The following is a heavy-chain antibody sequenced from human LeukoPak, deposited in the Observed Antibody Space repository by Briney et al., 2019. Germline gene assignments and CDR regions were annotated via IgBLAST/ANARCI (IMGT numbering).Heavy chain of an antibody. J-gene: IGHJ6*03. V-gene: IGHV4-39*07. Sequence: SETLSLTCTVSGGSISSATYYWGWLRQPPGKGLEWIGSIYHSGSTYYNPSLKSRVTISVDTSKNQFSLRLSSLTAADTALYYCARDRKYSYHVDVWGKGTTVTVSS. CDR2: IYHSGST. CDR1: GGSISSATYY. D-gene: IGHD1-14*01. CDR3: ARDRKYSYHVDV.